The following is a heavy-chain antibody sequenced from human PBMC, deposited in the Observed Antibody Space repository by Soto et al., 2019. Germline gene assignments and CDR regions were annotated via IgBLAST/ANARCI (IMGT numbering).Heavy chain of an antibody. CDR1: GFTFSSYA. Sequence: QVQLVESGGGVVQPGRSLRLSCAASGFTFSSYAMHWVRQAPGKGLEWVAVISYDGSNKYYADSVKGRFTISRDNSKNTLYLHMNSLRAEDTAVYYCARAYAGDYFDYWGQGTLVTVSS. D-gene: IGHD3-16*01. CDR3: ARAYAGDYFDY. CDR2: ISYDGSNK. J-gene: IGHJ4*02. V-gene: IGHV3-30-3*01.